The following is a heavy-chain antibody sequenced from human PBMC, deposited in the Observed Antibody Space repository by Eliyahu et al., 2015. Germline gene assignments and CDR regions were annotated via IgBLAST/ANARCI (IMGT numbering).Heavy chain of an antibody. V-gene: IGHV3-48*03. Sequence: LEWVSYISSSGSTIYYADSVKGRFTISRDNAKNSLYLQMNSLRAEDTAVYYCARRVDYSWGSYRSLMFEYWGQGTLVTVSS. D-gene: IGHD3-16*02. CDR3: ARRVDYSWGSYRSLMFEY. J-gene: IGHJ4*02. CDR2: ISSSGSTI.